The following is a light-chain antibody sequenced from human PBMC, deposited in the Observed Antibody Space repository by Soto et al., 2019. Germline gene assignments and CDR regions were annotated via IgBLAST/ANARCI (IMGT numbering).Light chain of an antibody. Sequence: QSPLTQPPTASGTPGQSATIFCCGTDSNIGSNLVYWYQQLPGTAPKLLIYSDTQRPSGVPDRFSGSTSGTSVSLASSGLRSEDEANYYGVAVDEDVNGPFGVFGTGTKVT. CDR3: VAVDEDVNGPFGV. J-gene: IGLJ1*01. CDR1: DSNIGSNL. V-gene: IGLV1-47*01. CDR2: SDT.